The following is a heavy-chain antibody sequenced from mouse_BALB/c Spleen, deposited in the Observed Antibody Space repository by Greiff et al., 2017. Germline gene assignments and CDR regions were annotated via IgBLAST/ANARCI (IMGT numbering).Heavy chain of an antibody. V-gene: IGHV5-6-4*01. J-gene: IGHJ4*01. D-gene: IGHD1-2*01. CDR2: ISSGGSYT. Sequence: EVKLMESGGGLVKPGGSLKLSCAASGFTFSSYTMSWVRQTPEKRLEWVATISSGGSYTYYPDSVKGRFTISRDNAKNTLYLQMSSLKSEDTAMYYCTVITTAPYYAMDYWGQGTSVTVSS. CDR3: TVITTAPYYAMDY. CDR1: GFTFSSYT.